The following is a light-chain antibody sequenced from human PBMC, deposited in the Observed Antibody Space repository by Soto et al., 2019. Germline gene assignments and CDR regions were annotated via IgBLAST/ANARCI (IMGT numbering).Light chain of an antibody. Sequence: EIVLTQSPATLSLSPGEGATLSCRASQSVSSKLAWYQQKPGQAPRLLIYDASHRATGIPARFSGSGSGTDFTLTISSLEPEDFAVYYCQQRYNWPRITFGQGTRLEIK. J-gene: IGKJ5*01. CDR3: QQRYNWPRIT. CDR1: QSVSSK. CDR2: DAS. V-gene: IGKV3-11*01.